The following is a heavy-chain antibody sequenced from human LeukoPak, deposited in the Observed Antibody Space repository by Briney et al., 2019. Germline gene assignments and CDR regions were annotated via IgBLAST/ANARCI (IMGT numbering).Heavy chain of an antibody. V-gene: IGHV1-24*01. D-gene: IGHD3-22*01. J-gene: IGHJ4*02. CDR1: GYTLTELS. Sequence: ASVKVSCKVSGYTLTELSMHWVRQAPGKGLEWMGGFDPEDGETIYAQKFQGRVTMTEDISTDTAYMELSSLRSEDTAVYYCATRSPHYYYDSSGYEFDYWGQGTLVTVSS. CDR2: FDPEDGET. CDR3: ATRSPHYYYDSSGYEFDY.